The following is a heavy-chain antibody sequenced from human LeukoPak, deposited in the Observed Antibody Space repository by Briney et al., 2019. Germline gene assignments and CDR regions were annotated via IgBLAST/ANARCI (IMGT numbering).Heavy chain of an antibody. CDR3: ARDGLYDSNGYYMDS. V-gene: IGHV4-59*01. D-gene: IGHD3-22*01. CDR2: IYYSGGT. CDR1: GGAISSFY. J-gene: IGHJ4*02. Sequence: SETLSLTCTVSGGAISSFYWSWIRQPPGKGLEWIGYIYYSGGTKYNPSLMSRVTISVDRAQNQFSLSLSSVTAADTAVYYCARDGLYDSNGYYMDSWGRRTLVIVSS.